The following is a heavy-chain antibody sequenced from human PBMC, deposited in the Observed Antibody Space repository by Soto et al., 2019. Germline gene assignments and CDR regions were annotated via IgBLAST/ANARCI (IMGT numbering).Heavy chain of an antibody. D-gene: IGHD2-21*02. CDR2: IYNSGST. Sequence: SETLSLTCTVSGGSISGYYWSWIRQPPGKGLEWTGYIYNSGSTNYNASLKSRVTISADTSKNQFSLKLRSVTAADTAVYYCARDPATADAFDIWGQGTMVTVSS. CDR3: ARDPATADAFDI. CDR1: GGSISGYY. J-gene: IGHJ3*02. V-gene: IGHV4-59*01.